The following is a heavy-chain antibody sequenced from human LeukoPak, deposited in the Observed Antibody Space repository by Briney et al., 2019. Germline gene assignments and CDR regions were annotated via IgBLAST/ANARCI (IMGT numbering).Heavy chain of an antibody. CDR2: INHSGST. D-gene: IGHD3-16*01. V-gene: IGHV4-34*01. Sequence: SETLSLTCAVYSGSFSGYYWSWIRQPPGKGLEWIGEINHSGSTNYNPSLKGRVTISVDTSRNQFSLKLSSVTAADTAVYYCAREDGGLDVWGKGTTVTISS. CDR3: AREDGGLDV. CDR1: SGSFSGYY. J-gene: IGHJ6*04.